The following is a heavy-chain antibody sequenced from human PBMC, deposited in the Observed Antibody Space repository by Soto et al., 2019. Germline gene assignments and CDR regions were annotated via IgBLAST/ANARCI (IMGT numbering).Heavy chain of an antibody. CDR1: GGTSTRYA. CDR3: NRGSEYDFWSGYL. D-gene: IGHD3-3*01. V-gene: IGHV1-69*06. Sequence: QERLVQSGAEVRKPGSSVKVSCKVTGGTSTRYAINWVRQAPGQGLEWMGGIVPMFGTPKYAQKFQGRVTITADTSTNMAYMELRSLRSEDTAVYYCNRGSEYDFWSGYLWGQGTLVSVSS. CDR2: IVPMFGTP. J-gene: IGHJ4*02.